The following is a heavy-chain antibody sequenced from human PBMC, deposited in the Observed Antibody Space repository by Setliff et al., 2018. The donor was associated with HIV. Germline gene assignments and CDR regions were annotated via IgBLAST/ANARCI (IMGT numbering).Heavy chain of an antibody. CDR2: ISWNSDSI. J-gene: IGHJ4*02. V-gene: IGHV3-9*01. Sequence: GGSLRLSCAASGFIFHEYSMHWVRQAPGKGLEWVSGISWNSDSIAYADSVRGRFTISRDNAKNSLYLQMNSLRPEDTAFYYCVKGYDVLTANPDSWGQGTLVTVSS. CDR3: VKGYDVLTANPDS. CDR1: GFIFHEYS. D-gene: IGHD3-9*01.